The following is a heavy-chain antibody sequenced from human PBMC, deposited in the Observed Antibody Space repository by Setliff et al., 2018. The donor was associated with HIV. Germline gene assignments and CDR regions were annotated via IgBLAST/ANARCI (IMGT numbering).Heavy chain of an antibody. J-gene: IGHJ4*02. V-gene: IGHV1-18*01. CDR1: GGTFRSKG. Sequence: ASVKVSCKASGGTFRSKGISWVRQAPGQGLEWVGWISGYNGNTNYAQKFQGRVTMTTDTSTSTAYMELRSLKSDDTAVYYCARGKTWLRFLDYWGQGTLVTVSS. D-gene: IGHD5-12*01. CDR2: ISGYNGNT. CDR3: ARGKTWLRFLDY.